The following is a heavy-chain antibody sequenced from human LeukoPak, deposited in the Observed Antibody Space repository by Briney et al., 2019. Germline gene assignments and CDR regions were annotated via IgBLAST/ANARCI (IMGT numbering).Heavy chain of an antibody. J-gene: IGHJ4*02. CDR1: GFTFSSYA. V-gene: IGHV3-30-3*01. Sequence: GGSLRLSCAASGFTFSSYAMHWVRQAPGKGLEWVAVISYDGSNKYYADSVEGRFTISRDNSKNTLYLQMNSLRAEDTAVYYCARDVLPDYDFWSGPSDYWGQGTLVTVSS. D-gene: IGHD3-3*01. CDR3: ARDVLPDYDFWSGPSDY. CDR2: ISYDGSNK.